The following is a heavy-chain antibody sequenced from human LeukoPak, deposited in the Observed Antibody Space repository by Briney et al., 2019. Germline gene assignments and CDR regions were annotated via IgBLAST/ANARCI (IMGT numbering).Heavy chain of an antibody. CDR3: ASDFWSGYYTPMGVNY. D-gene: IGHD3-3*01. V-gene: IGHV3-74*01. CDR1: GFTFSAYW. J-gene: IGHJ4*02. Sequence: GESLRLSCAASGFTFSAYWMTWVRQAPGKGLVWVSRINSDGGSTSYADSVKGRFTISRDNAKNTLYLQMNSLRAEDTAVYYCASDFWSGYYTPMGVNYWGQGTLVTVSS. CDR2: INSDGGST.